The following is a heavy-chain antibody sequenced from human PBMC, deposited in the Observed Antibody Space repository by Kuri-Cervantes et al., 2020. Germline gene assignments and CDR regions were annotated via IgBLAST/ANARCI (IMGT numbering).Heavy chain of an antibody. J-gene: IGHJ6*03. CDR2: INHSGST. Sequence: GSLRLSCAVYGGSFSGYYWSWIRQPPGKGLEWIGEINHSGSTNYNPSLKSRVTISVDTSKNQFSLKLSSVTAADTAVYYCARSPSRYYMDVWGKGTTVTVSS. V-gene: IGHV4-34*01. CDR3: ARSPSRYYMDV. CDR1: GGSFSGYY.